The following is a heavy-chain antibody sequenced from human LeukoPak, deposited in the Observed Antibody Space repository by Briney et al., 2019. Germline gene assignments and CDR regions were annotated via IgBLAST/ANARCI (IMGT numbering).Heavy chain of an antibody. V-gene: IGHV4-34*01. CDR2: INHSGST. CDR3: ARGLSEIVGATKVDY. D-gene: IGHD1-26*01. CDR1: GGSFSGYY. J-gene: IGHJ4*02. Sequence: SETLSLTCAVYGGSFSGYYWSWIRQPPGKGREWIGEINHSGSTNYNPSLKSRVTISVDTSKNQFSLKLSSVTAADTAVYYCARGLSEIVGATKVDYWGQGTLVTVSS.